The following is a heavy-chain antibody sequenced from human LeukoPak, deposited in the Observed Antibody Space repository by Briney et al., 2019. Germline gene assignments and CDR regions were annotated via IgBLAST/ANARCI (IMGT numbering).Heavy chain of an antibody. V-gene: IGHV3-7*01. CDR2: VKPDGSAT. CDR1: GFAFTPVW. D-gene: IGHD3-16*01. Sequence: GGSLRLSCAASGFAFTPVWMSWVRQAPGKGLERVANVKPDGSATNHGDSVKGRFTISRDNAKNSLFLQMHSLTVEDTAVYYCVRGGSNFCSWGQGTLVTVSS. CDR3: VRGGSNFCS. J-gene: IGHJ4*02.